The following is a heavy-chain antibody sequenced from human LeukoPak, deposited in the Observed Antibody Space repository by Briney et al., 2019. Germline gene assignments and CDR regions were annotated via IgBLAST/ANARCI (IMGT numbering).Heavy chain of an antibody. CDR2: INHSGST. CDR3: ARPYSYGRSFDP. Sequence: PSETLSLTCAVYGGSFSGYYWSWIRQPPGKGLEWIGEINHSGSTNYNPSLKSRVTISVDTPKNQFSLKLSSVTAADTAVYYCARPYSYGRSFDPWGQGTLVTVSS. D-gene: IGHD5-18*01. J-gene: IGHJ5*02. CDR1: GGSFSGYY. V-gene: IGHV4-34*01.